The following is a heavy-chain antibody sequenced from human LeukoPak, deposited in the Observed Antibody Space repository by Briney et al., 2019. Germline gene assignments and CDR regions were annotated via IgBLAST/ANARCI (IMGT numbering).Heavy chain of an antibody. CDR2: MYNSGST. D-gene: IGHD6-19*01. CDR1: GGSVSSGVYY. CDR3: ARRRYSSGQLDS. V-gene: IGHV4-61*08. J-gene: IGHJ4*02. Sequence: PSETLSLTCTVSGGSVSSGVYYWSWVRQPPGKGLEWIGYMYNSGSTNYNPSLKSRVTISVDTSKNQFSLKLSSVTAADTAVYYCARRRYSSGQLDSWGRGTLVTVSS.